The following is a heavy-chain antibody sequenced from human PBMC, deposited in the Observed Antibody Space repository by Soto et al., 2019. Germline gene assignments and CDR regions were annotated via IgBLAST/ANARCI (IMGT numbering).Heavy chain of an antibody. Sequence: QVQLVESGGGVVQPGRSLRLSCAASGFTFSSYGMHWVRQAPGKGLEWVAVIWYDGSNKYYADSVKGRFTISRDNSKNTLYLQMNSLRAEDTAVYYCARDCSGGSCEMSGMDVWGQGTTVTVSS. D-gene: IGHD2-15*01. CDR2: IWYDGSNK. CDR3: ARDCSGGSCEMSGMDV. V-gene: IGHV3-33*01. CDR1: GFTFSSYG. J-gene: IGHJ6*02.